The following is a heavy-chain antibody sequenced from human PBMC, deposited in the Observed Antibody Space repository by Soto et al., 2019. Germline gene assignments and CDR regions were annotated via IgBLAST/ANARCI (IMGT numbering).Heavy chain of an antibody. J-gene: IGHJ6*02. Sequence: PGGSLRLSCAASTFPFSTYWMTWVRQAPGKGLEWVANIHRDGIEKYYMDSVKGRFTISRDNAKNSLYLQMTSLRAEDTAVYYCAGGNALDVWGQGTTVTVSS. CDR1: TFPFSTYW. V-gene: IGHV3-7*01. CDR3: AGGNALDV. CDR2: IHRDGIEK.